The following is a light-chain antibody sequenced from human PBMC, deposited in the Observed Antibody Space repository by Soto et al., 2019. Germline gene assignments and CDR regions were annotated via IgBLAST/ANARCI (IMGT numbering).Light chain of an antibody. CDR1: SSDVGTYDF. Sequence: QSALTQPRSVSGSPGQSVTISRTGTSSDVGTYDFVSWYQQHPGKAPRLMIFDVSERPSGVPDRFSGSKSGNTASLTISGFQAEDEADYYCCLYAVTFYVFGTGTKLTVL. J-gene: IGLJ1*01. V-gene: IGLV2-11*01. CDR2: DVS. CDR3: CLYAVTFYV.